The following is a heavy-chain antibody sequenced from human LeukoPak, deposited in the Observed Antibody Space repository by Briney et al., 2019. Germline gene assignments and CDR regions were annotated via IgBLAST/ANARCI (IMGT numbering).Heavy chain of an antibody. CDR3: ARLDYYDSSGYYSHFQH. D-gene: IGHD3-22*01. V-gene: IGHV5-51*01. CDR1: GNSFTSYW. Sequence: GESLKISCKGSGNSFTSYWIGWVRQMPGKGLEWMGIIYPGDSDTRYSPSFQGQVTISADKSISTAYLQWSSLKASDTAMYYCARLDYYDSSGYYSHFQHWGQGTLVTVSS. J-gene: IGHJ1*01. CDR2: IYPGDSDT.